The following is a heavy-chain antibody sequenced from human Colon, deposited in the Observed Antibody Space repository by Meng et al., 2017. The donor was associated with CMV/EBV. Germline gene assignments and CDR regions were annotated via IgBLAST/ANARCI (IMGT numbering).Heavy chain of an antibody. CDR3: TSLDSGYVGLDV. V-gene: IGHV3-73*01. J-gene: IGHJ6*02. CDR1: GGSFSGYY. Sequence: ETLSLTCAVYGGSFSGYYWSWIRQAPGKGLEWVGRIRTKANDYATTYGESVKGRFTISRDDSKNTAYLQMNSLKPEDTAVYYCTSLDSGYVGLDVWGQGTTVTVSS. D-gene: IGHD5-12*01. CDR2: IRTKANDYAT.